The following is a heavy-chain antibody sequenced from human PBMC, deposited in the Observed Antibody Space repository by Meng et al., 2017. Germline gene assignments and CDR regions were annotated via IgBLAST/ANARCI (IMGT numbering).Heavy chain of an antibody. D-gene: IGHD2-2*01. V-gene: IGHV4-4*07. CDR3: ARVRSTSWPSPPNYFDY. CDR2: IYTSGST. Sequence: SETLSLTCTVSGGSISSYYWSWIRQPAGKGLEWIGRIYTSGSTYYNPSLKSRVTISVDTSKNQFSLKLSSVTAADTAVYYCARVRSTSWPSPPNYFDYWGQGTLVTVSS. J-gene: IGHJ4*02. CDR1: GGSISSYY.